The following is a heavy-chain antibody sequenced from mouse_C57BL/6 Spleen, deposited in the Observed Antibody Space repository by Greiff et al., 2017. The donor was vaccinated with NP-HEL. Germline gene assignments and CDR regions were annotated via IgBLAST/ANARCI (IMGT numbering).Heavy chain of an antibody. V-gene: IGHV1-26*01. J-gene: IGHJ4*01. D-gene: IGHD1-1*01. Sequence: EVQLQQSGPELVKPGASVKISCKASGYTFTDYYMNWVKQSHGKSLEWIGDINPNNGGTSYNQKFKGKATLTVDKSSSTAYMELRSLTSEDSAVYYCATYGSSFYYYAMDYWGQGTSVTVSS. CDR1: GYTFTDYY. CDR3: ATYGSSFYYYAMDY. CDR2: INPNNGGT.